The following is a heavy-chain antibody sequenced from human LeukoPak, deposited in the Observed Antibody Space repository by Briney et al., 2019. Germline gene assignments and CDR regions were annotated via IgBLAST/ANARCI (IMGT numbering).Heavy chain of an antibody. J-gene: IGHJ4*02. CDR3: AREDHIVGATFDY. D-gene: IGHD1-26*01. V-gene: IGHV3-7*01. CDR2: IKQDGSEK. CDR1: GFTFSSYW. Sequence: GGSLRLSCAASGFTFSSYWMSWVRQAPAKGLEWVANIKQDGSEKYYVDSVKGRFTISRDNAKNSLYLQMNSLRAEDTAVYYCAREDHIVGATFDYWGQGTLVTVSS.